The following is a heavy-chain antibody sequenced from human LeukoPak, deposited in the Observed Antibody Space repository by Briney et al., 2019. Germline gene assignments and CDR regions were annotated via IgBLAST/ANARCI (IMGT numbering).Heavy chain of an antibody. Sequence: GGSLRLSCAASGFTFSSYAMSWVRQAPGKGLEWVSAISGSGGSTYYADSVKGRFTISRDNSKNTLYLQMNSLGAEDTAVYYCARVGPYCSGGSCYFWAFDIWGQGTMVTVSS. V-gene: IGHV3-23*01. CDR3: ARVGPYCSGGSCYFWAFDI. CDR2: ISGSGGST. J-gene: IGHJ3*02. CDR1: GFTFSSYA. D-gene: IGHD2-15*01.